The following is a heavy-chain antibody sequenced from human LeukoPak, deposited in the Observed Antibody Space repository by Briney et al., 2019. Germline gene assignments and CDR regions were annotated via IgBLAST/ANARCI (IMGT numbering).Heavy chain of an antibody. CDR2: ISSSSSYI. CDR3: ARDGAYGSGSYYRDY. J-gene: IGHJ4*02. D-gene: IGHD3-10*01. V-gene: IGHV3-21*01. CDR1: GFTFSSYS. Sequence: GGSLRLSCAASGFTFSSYSMNWVRQAPGKGLEWVSSISSSSSYIYYADSVKGRFIISRDNAKNSLYLQMNSLRAEDTAVYYCARDGAYGSGSYYRDYWGQGTLVTVSS.